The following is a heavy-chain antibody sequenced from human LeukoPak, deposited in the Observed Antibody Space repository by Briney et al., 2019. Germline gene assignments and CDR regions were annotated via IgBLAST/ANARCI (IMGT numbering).Heavy chain of an antibody. Sequence: PGGSLRLSCAASGFTVSSNYMSWVRQAPGKGLEWVSIFYSGGSTYYADSVKGRFTISRDNSKNTQYLQMNSLRAEDTAVYYCARNRYFDLWGRGTLVTVSS. J-gene: IGHJ2*01. CDR1: GFTVSSNY. V-gene: IGHV3-53*01. D-gene: IGHD1-14*01. CDR3: ARNRYFDL. CDR2: FYSGGST.